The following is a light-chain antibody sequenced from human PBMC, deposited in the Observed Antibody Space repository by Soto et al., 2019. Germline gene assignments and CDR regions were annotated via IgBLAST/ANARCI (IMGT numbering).Light chain of an antibody. J-gene: IGLJ1*01. CDR3: SSYTSSSAPYV. Sequence: SVLTQPASVSGSPGHSLTISCTGTSSDVGGYNYVSWYQQHPGKAPKLMIYDVSNRPSGVSNRFSGSKSGNTASLTISGLQADDEADYYCSSYTSSSAPYVSGTGTNVTVL. V-gene: IGLV2-14*01. CDR2: DVS. CDR1: SSDVGGYNY.